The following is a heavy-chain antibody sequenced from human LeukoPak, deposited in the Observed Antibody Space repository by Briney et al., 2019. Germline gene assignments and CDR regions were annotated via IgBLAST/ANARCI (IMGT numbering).Heavy chain of an antibody. CDR3: ARGGRWFDP. CDR1: GGSISGYY. J-gene: IGHJ5*02. Sequence: SETLSLTCTVSGGSISGYYWTWIRQPPGKGLEWIAHIYYSGSTNYNPSLKSRVTISVDASKNQFSLNLSSVTAADTAVYYCARGGRWFDPWGQGTLVTVS. CDR2: IYYSGST. V-gene: IGHV4-59*01.